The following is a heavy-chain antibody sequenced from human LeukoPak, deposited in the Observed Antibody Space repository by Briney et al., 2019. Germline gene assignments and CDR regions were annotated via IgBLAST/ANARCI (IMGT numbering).Heavy chain of an antibody. V-gene: IGHV1-2*06. Sequence: ASVKVSCKASGYTFTGYYMHWVRQAPGQGLEWMGRINPNSGGTNYAQKFQGRVTMTEDTSTDTAYMELSSLRSEDTAVYYCATDLGYCSGGSCYSFGYWGQGTLVTVSS. D-gene: IGHD2-15*01. J-gene: IGHJ4*02. CDR3: ATDLGYCSGGSCYSFGY. CDR1: GYTFTGYY. CDR2: INPNSGGT.